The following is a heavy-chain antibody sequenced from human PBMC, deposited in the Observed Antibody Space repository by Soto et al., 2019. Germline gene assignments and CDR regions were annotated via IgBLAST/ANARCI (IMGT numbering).Heavy chain of an antibody. V-gene: IGHV3-48*01. CDR2: ISSSSSTI. Sequence: GGSLRLSCAASGFTFSSYSMNWVRQAPGKGLEWVSYISSSSSTIYYADSVKGRFTISRDNAKNSLYLQMNSLRAEDTAVYYCATLSRSWGSYRWFDPWGQGTLVTVSS. J-gene: IGHJ5*02. CDR1: GFTFSSYS. D-gene: IGHD3-16*02. CDR3: ATLSRSWGSYRWFDP.